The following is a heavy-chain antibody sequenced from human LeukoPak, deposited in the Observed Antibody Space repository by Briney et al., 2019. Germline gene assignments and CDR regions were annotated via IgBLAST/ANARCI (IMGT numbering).Heavy chain of an antibody. D-gene: IGHD6-6*01. CDR3: ARVSSSSPPGAFDI. CDR2: IYTSGST. Sequence: SETLSLTCTFSGGSISSYYWSWIRQPAGKGLEWIGRIYTSGSTNYNPSLKSRVTMSVDTSKNQFSLKLSSVTAADTAVYYCARVSSSSPPGAFDIWGQGTMVTVSS. V-gene: IGHV4-4*07. J-gene: IGHJ3*02. CDR1: GGSISSYY.